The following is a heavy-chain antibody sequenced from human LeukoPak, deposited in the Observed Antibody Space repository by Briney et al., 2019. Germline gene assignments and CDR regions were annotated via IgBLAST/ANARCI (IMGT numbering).Heavy chain of an antibody. CDR3: ARRKSSQLLRIHAAFDI. CDR1: GASFTGYY. J-gene: IGHJ3*02. V-gene: IGHV4-34*01. Sequence: SETLSLTCDVYGASFTGYYWSWIRQSPGKGLEWIGEMNQRGSMNYNPSLKSRVTISVDRSKNQFSLKLSSVTAADTAVYYCARRKSSQLLRIHAAFDIWGQGTMVTVSS. D-gene: IGHD2-2*01. CDR2: MNQRGSM.